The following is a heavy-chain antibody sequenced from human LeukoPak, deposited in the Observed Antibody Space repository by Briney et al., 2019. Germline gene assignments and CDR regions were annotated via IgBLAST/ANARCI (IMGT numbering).Heavy chain of an antibody. CDR2: INPNTGGT. CDR3: ARVHATGYFSLDLGY. D-gene: IGHD3-9*01. CDR1: GYTSTGYF. J-gene: IGHJ4*02. Sequence: GASVKVSCKASGYTSTGYFMHWVRQAPGQGLDWMGWINPNTGGTEYAQKFQGRVTMTRDTSIGTAYMELSTVTSDDTAVYSCARVHATGYFSLDLGYWGQGTLVTVSS. V-gene: IGHV1-2*02.